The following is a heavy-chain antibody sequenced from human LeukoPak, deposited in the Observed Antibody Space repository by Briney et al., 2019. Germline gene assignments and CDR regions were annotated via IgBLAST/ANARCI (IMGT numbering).Heavy chain of an antibody. CDR1: GFTFSSYA. CDR3: AKDRYGSGIYYKPFDC. V-gene: IGHV3-30-3*01. D-gene: IGHD3-10*01. CDR2: ISYDGSNK. Sequence: HPGGSLRLSCAASGFTFSSYAMHWVRQAPGKGLEWVAVISYDGSNKYYADSVKGRFTISRDNSKNTLYLQMNSLRAEDTAMYFCAKDRYGSGIYYKPFDCWGQGTLVTVSS. J-gene: IGHJ4*02.